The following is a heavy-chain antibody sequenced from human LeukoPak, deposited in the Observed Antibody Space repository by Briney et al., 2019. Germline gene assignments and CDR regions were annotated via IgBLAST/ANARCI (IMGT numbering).Heavy chain of an antibody. CDR1: GYTFTGYG. Sequence: GASVKVSXKASGYTFTGYGISWVRQAPGQGPEWMGCIRGHNGNTNYAQKLQGRVTMTTDTSTSTAYMELRSLRSDDTAVYYCARDLDGSGSYYTDYWGQGTLVTVS. V-gene: IGHV1-18*01. J-gene: IGHJ4*02. CDR3: ARDLDGSGSYYTDY. D-gene: IGHD3-10*01. CDR2: IRGHNGNT.